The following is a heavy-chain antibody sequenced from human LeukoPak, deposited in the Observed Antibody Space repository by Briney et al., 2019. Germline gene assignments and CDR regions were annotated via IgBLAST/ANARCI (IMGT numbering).Heavy chain of an antibody. CDR1: GYTFTSYG. CDR3: ARGFPSRRNYDSSGYYSYYFDY. Sequence: ASVKVSCKASGYTFTSYGISWVRQAPGQGLEWMGWISAYNGNTNYAQKLQGRVSLTTDTSTSTAYMEVRSLISDDTAVYYCARGFPSRRNYDSSGYYSYYFDYWGQGTLVTVSS. J-gene: IGHJ4*02. CDR2: ISAYNGNT. V-gene: IGHV1-18*01. D-gene: IGHD3-22*01.